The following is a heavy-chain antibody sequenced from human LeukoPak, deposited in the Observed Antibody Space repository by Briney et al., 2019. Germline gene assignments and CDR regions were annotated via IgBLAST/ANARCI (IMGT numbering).Heavy chain of an antibody. J-gene: IGHJ5*02. CDR1: GGSISSSSYY. Sequence: PSETLSLTCTVSGGSISSSSYYWGWIRQPPGKGLEWIGSIYYSGSTYYNPSLKSRVTISVDTSKNQFSLKLSSVTAADTAVYYCARALTTVLLFDPWGQGTLVTVSS. V-gene: IGHV4-39*07. CDR2: IYYSGST. CDR3: ARALTTVLLFDP. D-gene: IGHD4-11*01.